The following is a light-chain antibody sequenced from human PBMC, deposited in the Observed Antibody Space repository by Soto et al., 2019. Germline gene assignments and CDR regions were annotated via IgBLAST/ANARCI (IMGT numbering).Light chain of an antibody. CDR1: LSISTH. J-gene: IGKJ2*01. CDR3: QQTYATPCT. Sequence: DIQMTQSPSPLSASVGDRVTITCRTSLSISTHLNWYQQKPGKAPKLLIYAASTLQTRVPSRFSGSGSGTDFTLPISSLQPEDFATYYCQQTYATPCTFGQGTQL. V-gene: IGKV1-39*01. CDR2: AAS.